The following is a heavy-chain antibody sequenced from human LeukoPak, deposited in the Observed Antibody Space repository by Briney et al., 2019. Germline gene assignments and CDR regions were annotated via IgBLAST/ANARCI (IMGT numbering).Heavy chain of an antibody. J-gene: IGHJ4*02. CDR2: ISSSSSYI. CDR3: ARDREKQLSFDY. Sequence: PGGSLRLSCAASGLTFSSYSMNWVRQAPGKGLEWVSSISSSSSYIYYADSVKGRFTISRDNAKNSLYLQMNSLRAEDTAVYYCARDREKQLSFDYWGQGTLVTVSS. D-gene: IGHD6-6*01. V-gene: IGHV3-21*01. CDR1: GLTFSSYS.